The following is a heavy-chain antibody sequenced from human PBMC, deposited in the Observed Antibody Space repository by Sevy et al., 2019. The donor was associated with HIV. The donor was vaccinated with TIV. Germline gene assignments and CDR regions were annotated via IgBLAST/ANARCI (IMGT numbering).Heavy chain of an antibody. CDR3: ARRGGQVDDCMDV. V-gene: IGHV4-61*08. D-gene: IGHD3-10*01. CDR2: IYSSGST. Sequence: SETLSLTCTVSGVSVSSSAYYWSWIRQPPGKGLECIGYIYSSGSTNYNPSLKSRVTISVDTYNNQFFLKLTSVTAADTALDYRARRGGQVDDCMDVWGQGTTVTVSS. J-gene: IGHJ6*02. CDR1: GVSVSSSAYY.